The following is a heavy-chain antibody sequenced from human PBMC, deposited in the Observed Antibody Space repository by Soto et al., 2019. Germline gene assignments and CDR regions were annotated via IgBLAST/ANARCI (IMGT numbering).Heavy chain of an antibody. CDR2: INAGNGNR. CDR3: ARSTGIAVWGDY. J-gene: IGHJ4*02. CDR1: GYTFTSYA. Sequence: QVQLVQSGAEVKKPGASVKVSCKASGYTFTSYAIHWVRQAPGQRLEWMGWINAGNGNRKYSQKFQGRVTITRDTSASTAYMELSSLRSEDTAVYYCARSTGIAVWGDYWGQGPLVTVSS. D-gene: IGHD6-19*01. V-gene: IGHV1-3*01.